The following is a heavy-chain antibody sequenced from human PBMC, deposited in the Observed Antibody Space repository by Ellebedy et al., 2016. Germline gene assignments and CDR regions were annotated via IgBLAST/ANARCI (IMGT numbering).Heavy chain of an antibody. V-gene: IGHV3-21*01. Sequence: GGSLRLSCAASGFIFSSYSIDWVRQAPGKGLEWVSSISPRSDYIYYRDSVKGRFTISRDNAKNSVYLQMNSLRAEDTAVYYCAREWGDDVWGQGTTVTVSS. D-gene: IGHD3-16*01. J-gene: IGHJ6*02. CDR1: GFIFSSYS. CDR3: AREWGDDV. CDR2: ISPRSDYI.